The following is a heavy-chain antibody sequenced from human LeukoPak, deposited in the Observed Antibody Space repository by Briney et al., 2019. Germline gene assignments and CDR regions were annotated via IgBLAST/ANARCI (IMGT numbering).Heavy chain of an antibody. J-gene: IGHJ4*02. CDR1: GYTFTSYG. CDR3: ARERGTHTKYYFDY. CDR2: INPNSGGT. Sequence: ASVKVSCKASGYTFTSYGISWVRQAPGQGLEWMGWINPNSGGTNYAQKFQGRVTMTRDTSISTAYMELSRLRSDDTAVYYCARERGTHTKYYFDYWGQGTLVTVSS. V-gene: IGHV1-2*02. D-gene: IGHD3-16*01.